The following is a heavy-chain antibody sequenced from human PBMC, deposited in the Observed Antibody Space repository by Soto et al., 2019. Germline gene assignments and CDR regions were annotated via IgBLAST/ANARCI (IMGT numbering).Heavy chain of an antibody. CDR3: ARNTGNKYSSSSAYFDY. Sequence: GESLKISCKGSGYSFTSYWIGWVRQMPGKGLEWMGIIYPGDSDTKYSPSFQGQVTISADKSISTAYLQWTSLKASDTAMYYCARNTGNKYSSSSAYFDYWGQGTLVTVSS. CDR1: GYSFTSYW. CDR2: IYPGDSDT. J-gene: IGHJ4*02. D-gene: IGHD6-6*01. V-gene: IGHV5-51*01.